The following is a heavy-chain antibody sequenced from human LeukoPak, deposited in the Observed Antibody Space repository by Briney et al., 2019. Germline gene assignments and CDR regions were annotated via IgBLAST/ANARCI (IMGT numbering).Heavy chain of an antibody. CDR1: GFTFSSYT. D-gene: IGHD1-20*01. V-gene: IGHV3-21*01. CDR3: AREPRITGTPFDY. J-gene: IGHJ4*02. CDR2: ISSGSSYI. Sequence: PGGSLRLSCAASGFTFSSYTMNWVRQAPGKGLEWVSSISSGSSYIYYADSVKGRLTISRDNAKNSLYLQMNSLRAEDTAVYYCAREPRITGTPFDYWGQGTLVTVSS.